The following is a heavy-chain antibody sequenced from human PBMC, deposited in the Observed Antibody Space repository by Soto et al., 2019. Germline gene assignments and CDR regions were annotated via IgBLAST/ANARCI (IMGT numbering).Heavy chain of an antibody. CDR2: INHSGST. CDR1: GGSFSGYY. J-gene: IGHJ6*03. D-gene: IGHD2-2*03. V-gene: IGHV4-34*01. CDR3: ARKFGYCSSTSCYWGNYYYYMDV. Sequence: SETLSLTCAVYGGSFSGYYWSWIRQPPGKGLEWIGEINHSGSTNYNPSLKSRVTISVDTSKNQFSLKLSSVTAADTAVYYCARKFGYCSSTSCYWGNYYYYMDVWGKGTTVTVSS.